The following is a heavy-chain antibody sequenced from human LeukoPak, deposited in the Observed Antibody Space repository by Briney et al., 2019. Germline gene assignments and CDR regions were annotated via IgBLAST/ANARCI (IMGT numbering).Heavy chain of an antibody. Sequence: SQTLSLTCTVSGGSISSGDYYWSWIRQPPGKGLEWIGYIYYSGSTYYNPSLKSRVTISVDTSKNQFSLKLSSVTAADTAVYYCARGSKQWLARGVFDYWGQGTLVTASS. CDR1: GGSISSGDYY. CDR3: ARGSKQWLARGVFDY. CDR2: IYYSGST. J-gene: IGHJ4*02. D-gene: IGHD6-19*01. V-gene: IGHV4-30-4*01.